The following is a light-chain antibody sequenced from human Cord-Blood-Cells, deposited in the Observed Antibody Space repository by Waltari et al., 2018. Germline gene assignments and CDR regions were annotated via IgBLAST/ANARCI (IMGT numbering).Light chain of an antibody. Sequence: EIVLTHSPGTLSLSPGERAPLSCRAIQSVSSSYLAWCQQKPGQAPRLLIYGASSRATGIPDRFSGSGSGTDFTLTISRLEPEDFAVYYCQQYGSSPWTFGQGTKVEIK. V-gene: IGKV3-20*01. J-gene: IGKJ1*01. CDR2: GAS. CDR1: QSVSSSY. CDR3: QQYGSSPWT.